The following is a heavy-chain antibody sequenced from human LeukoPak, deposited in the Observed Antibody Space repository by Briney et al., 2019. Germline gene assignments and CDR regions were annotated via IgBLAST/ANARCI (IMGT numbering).Heavy chain of an antibody. CDR2: IYYSGST. D-gene: IGHD7-27*01. V-gene: IGHV4-59*01. CDR1: GGSISSYY. J-gene: IGHJ3*02. Sequence: SETLSLTCTVSGGSISSYYWSWIRQPPGKGLEWIGYIYYSGSTNYNPSLKSRVTISVDTSKNQFSLKLSSVTAADTAVYYCASYANWGAHDAFDIWGQGTMVTVSS. CDR3: ASYANWGAHDAFDI.